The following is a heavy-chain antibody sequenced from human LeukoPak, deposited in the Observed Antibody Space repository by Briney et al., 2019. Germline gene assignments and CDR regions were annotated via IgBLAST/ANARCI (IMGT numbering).Heavy chain of an antibody. CDR2: IIPIFGTA. CDR3: AKDRYTAMVFFDY. D-gene: IGHD5-18*01. Sequence: GASVKVSCKASGGTFSSYAISWVRQAPGQGLEWMGGIIPIFGTANYAQKFQGRVTITTDESTSTAYMELNSLRAEDTAVYYCAKDRYTAMVFFDYWGQGTLVTVSS. V-gene: IGHV1-69*05. CDR1: GGTFSSYA. J-gene: IGHJ4*02.